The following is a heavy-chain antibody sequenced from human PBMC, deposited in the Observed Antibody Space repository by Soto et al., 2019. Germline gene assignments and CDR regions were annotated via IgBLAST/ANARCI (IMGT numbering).Heavy chain of an antibody. CDR1: GLTFSDCY. CDR2: ISSSGNII. D-gene: IGHD3-10*01. V-gene: IGHV3-11*01. Sequence: QVQLVESGGGLVKPGGSLRLSCAASGLTFSDCYINWIRQAPGKGLEWISYISSSGNIINYAGSVKGRFTISRDNTENSLYLQMNSLRVEDTAMYYCARVRFGEWGYAMDVWGQGTTVTVSS. CDR3: ARVRFGEWGYAMDV. J-gene: IGHJ6*02.